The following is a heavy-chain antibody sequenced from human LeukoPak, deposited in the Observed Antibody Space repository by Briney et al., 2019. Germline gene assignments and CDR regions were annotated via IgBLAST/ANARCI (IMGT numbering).Heavy chain of an antibody. V-gene: IGHV1-69*13. CDR1: GGTFSSYA. Sequence: EASVKVSCKASGGTFSSYAISWVRQAPGQGLEWMGGIIPIFGTANYAQKFQGRVTITADESTSTAYMELSSLRSEDTAVYYCAGVAIWFGELLGNWFDPWGQGTLVTVSS. J-gene: IGHJ5*02. CDR3: AGVAIWFGELLGNWFDP. D-gene: IGHD3-10*01. CDR2: IIPIFGTA.